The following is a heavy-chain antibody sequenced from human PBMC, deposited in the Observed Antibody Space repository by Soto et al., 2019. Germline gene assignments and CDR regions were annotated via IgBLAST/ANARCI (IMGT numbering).Heavy chain of an antibody. CDR3: ARDLVVPAADPDSYYYYMDV. D-gene: IGHD2-2*01. J-gene: IGHJ6*03. CDR2: IYYSGST. V-gene: IGHV4-59*01. Sequence: SETLSLTCTVSGGSISSYYWSWIRQPPGKGLEWIGYIYYSGSTNYNPSLKSRVTISVDTSKNQFSLKLSSVTAADTAVYYCARDLVVPAADPDSYYYYMDVWGKGTTVTVSS. CDR1: GGSISSYY.